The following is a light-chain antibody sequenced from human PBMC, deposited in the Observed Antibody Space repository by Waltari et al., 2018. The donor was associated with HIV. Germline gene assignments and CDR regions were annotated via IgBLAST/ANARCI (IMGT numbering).Light chain of an antibody. CDR1: QSISSW. Sequence: DIQMTQSPSTLSASVGDGVTITCRASQSISSWLAWYQQKPGKAPKLLIYQASRLESGVPSRFSGSGSGTEFTLTISSLQPDDFATYYCQHYNPYPTFGQGTKVE. CDR3: QHYNPYPT. V-gene: IGKV1-5*03. J-gene: IGKJ1*01. CDR2: QAS.